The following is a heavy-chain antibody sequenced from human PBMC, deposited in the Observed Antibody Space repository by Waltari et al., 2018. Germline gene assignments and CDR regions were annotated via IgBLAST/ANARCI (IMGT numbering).Heavy chain of an antibody. CDR3: ARGKAVAANFDY. D-gene: IGHD6-19*01. V-gene: IGHV3-48*01. CDR2: ISSSSRTI. Sequence: EVQLVESGGGLVQPGGSLRLSCAASGFTFSSYSMNWVRQAPGKGLGWVSYISSSSRTIYYADSVKGRFTSSRDKAKNSLYLQMNSLRAEDTAVYYCARGKAVAANFDYWGQGTLVTVSS. J-gene: IGHJ4*02. CDR1: GFTFSSYS.